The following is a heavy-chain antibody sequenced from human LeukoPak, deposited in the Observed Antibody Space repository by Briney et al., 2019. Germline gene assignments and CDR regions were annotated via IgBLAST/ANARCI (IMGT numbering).Heavy chain of an antibody. CDR2: ISGIGSSI. CDR1: GFTFSTYE. V-gene: IGHV3-48*03. D-gene: IGHD4-17*01. CDR3: ARGGTVTTGYYFDY. J-gene: IGHJ4*02. Sequence: GGSLRLSCAASGFTFSTYEMNWVRQAPGKGLEWVSYISGIGSSIYSADSVKGRFTISRDNAKNSLYLQMNSLRAEDTAVYYCARGGTVTTGYYFDYWGQGTLVTVSS.